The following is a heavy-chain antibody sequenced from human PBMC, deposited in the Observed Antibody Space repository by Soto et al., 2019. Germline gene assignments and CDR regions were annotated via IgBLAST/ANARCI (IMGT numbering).Heavy chain of an antibody. CDR3: AKDRGSSWHEIDY. J-gene: IGHJ4*02. Sequence: EVQLLESGGGLVQPGGSLRLSCAASGFTFSNYAVTWVRQAPGKGLECVSTISGSGGSTYYADSVKGRFTISRDNSKNTLYLQMNSLRAEDTAVYSCAKDRGSSWHEIDYLGQGTLVAVSS. V-gene: IGHV3-23*01. CDR1: GFTFSNYA. D-gene: IGHD6-13*01. CDR2: ISGSGGST.